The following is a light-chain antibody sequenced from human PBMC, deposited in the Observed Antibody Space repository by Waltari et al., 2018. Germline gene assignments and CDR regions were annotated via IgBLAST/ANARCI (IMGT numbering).Light chain of an antibody. V-gene: IGKV2-30*02. CDR1: QSLVHSHGNTY. CDR3: MQAAHWPKT. J-gene: IGKJ1*01. Sequence: DVVMTQSPLSLSVTLGQPASISCRSSQSLVHSHGNTYLNWFHQRPGQSPRRLIYKISNREYGVPDRFIGSGAGTDFSLKITRVEAEDVGVYYCMQAAHWPKTFGQGTKVEIK. CDR2: KIS.